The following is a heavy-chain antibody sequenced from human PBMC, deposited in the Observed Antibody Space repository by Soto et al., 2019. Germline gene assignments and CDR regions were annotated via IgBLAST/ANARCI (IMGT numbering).Heavy chain of an antibody. D-gene: IGHD1-26*01. Sequence: AETLSLTCTVSGDAIASSRFYLYWIRQRPGNGLEWIGHIFHTGATYQNPTLKSRLRMSVDTSKNQFSLNLSSVTATDTAVYYCARRRIVPTTNFDYWGQGTLVTVSS. CDR2: IFHTGAT. V-gene: IGHV4-39*01. CDR3: ARRRIVPTTNFDY. CDR1: GDAIASSRFY. J-gene: IGHJ4*02.